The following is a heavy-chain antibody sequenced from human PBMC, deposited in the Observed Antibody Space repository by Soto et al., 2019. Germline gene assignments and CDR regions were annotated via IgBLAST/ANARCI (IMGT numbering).Heavy chain of an antibody. CDR3: ARQNAGGLGYCSCGTCYSPP. CDR1: GGSISSSSYY. D-gene: IGHD2-15*01. CDR2: ISYRGNT. Sequence: QLQLQESGPGLVKPSETLSLTCSVSGGSISSSSYYWGWIRQSPGMGLEWIGTISYRGNTYYNPSLERLVTITVDPSKNYSSLKLSSVPAADAAVYFCARQNAGGLGYCSCGTCYSPPWGQGTPVILSS. V-gene: IGHV4-39*01. J-gene: IGHJ5*02.